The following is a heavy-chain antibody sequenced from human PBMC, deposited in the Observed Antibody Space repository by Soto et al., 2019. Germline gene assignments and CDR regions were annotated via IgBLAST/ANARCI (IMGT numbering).Heavy chain of an antibody. CDR3: ARGPSGSAFYVGDY. V-gene: IGHV3-74*01. D-gene: IGHD3-16*01. CDR2: ISPDGSST. CDR1: EFTFRNYW. Sequence: DVQLVESGGALVQPGGSLRLPCEASEFTFRNYWMHWVRQVPGKGLVWVSRISPDGSSTSYADSVRGRFTISRDNAKNTLYLQMSSLRVEDTAVYYCARGPSGSAFYVGDYWGQGTLVTVSS. J-gene: IGHJ4*02.